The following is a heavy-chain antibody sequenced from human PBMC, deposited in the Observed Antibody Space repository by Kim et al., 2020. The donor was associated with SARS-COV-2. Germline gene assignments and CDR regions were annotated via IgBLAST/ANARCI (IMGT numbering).Heavy chain of an antibody. CDR1: GGSISSSSYY. D-gene: IGHD6-19*01. Sequence: SETLSLTCTVSGGSISSSSYYWGWIRQPPGKGLEWIGSIYYSGSTYYNPSLKSRVTISVDTSKNQFSLKLSSVTAADTAVYYCARLSIAVALDYWGQGTLVTVSS. CDR2: IYYSGST. J-gene: IGHJ4*02. CDR3: ARLSIAVALDY. V-gene: IGHV4-39*01.